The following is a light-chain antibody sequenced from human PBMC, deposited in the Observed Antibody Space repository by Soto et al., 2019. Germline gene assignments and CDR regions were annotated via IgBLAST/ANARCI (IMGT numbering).Light chain of an antibody. V-gene: IGLV1-44*01. Sequence: QPVLTQPPSASGTPGQRVTISCSGSGTNIGINTVNWYQQLPGTAPKLLIYNNNQRSSGVSDRFSGSKSGASASLAISGLHSEDEGHYFCAAWDDSRNGPQFGGGTQLTVL. CDR3: AAWDDSRNGPQ. CDR1: GTNIGINT. J-gene: IGLJ3*02. CDR2: NNN.